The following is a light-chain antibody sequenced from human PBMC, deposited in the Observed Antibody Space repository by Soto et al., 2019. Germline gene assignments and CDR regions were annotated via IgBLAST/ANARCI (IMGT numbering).Light chain of an antibody. CDR1: QDIGTY. Sequence: AIRMTQSPSSFSASTGDRVSITCRATQDIGTYLAWYQQIPGKAPKLLIYDASTLQTGVPSRFSGSGSGTDFTLTISSLQTEEFATYDCQQSYSTPITFGQGTRLEIK. CDR2: DAS. J-gene: IGKJ5*01. CDR3: QQSYSTPIT. V-gene: IGKV1-8*01.